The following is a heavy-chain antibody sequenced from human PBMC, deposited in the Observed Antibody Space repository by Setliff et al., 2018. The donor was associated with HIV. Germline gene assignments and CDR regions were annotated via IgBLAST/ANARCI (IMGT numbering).Heavy chain of an antibody. CDR1: GFSVRSDDYY. D-gene: IGHD3-10*01. CDR3: ASTRIRLIRGAVISNLRTPYFDY. CDR2: IYYTGST. Sequence: SETLSLTCTVFGFSVRSDDYYWSWNRQPPGKGLEWIGYIYYTGSTHYNPSLKGRLSMSTSENQFSLKLTSVTAADTAVYYCASTRIRLIRGAVISNLRTPYFDYWGPGSLVTVSS. V-gene: IGHV4-30-4*08. J-gene: IGHJ4*02.